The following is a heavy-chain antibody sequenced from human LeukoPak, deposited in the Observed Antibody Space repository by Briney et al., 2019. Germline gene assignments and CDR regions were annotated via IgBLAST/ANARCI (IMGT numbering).Heavy chain of an antibody. J-gene: IGHJ6*02. CDR2: IKSKTDGGTT. V-gene: IGHV3-15*01. CDR1: GFTFSNAW. Sequence: GGSLRLSCAASGFTFSNAWMSWVRQAPGKGLEWVGRIKSKTDGGTTDYAAPVKGRFTISRDDSKNTLYLQMNSLKTEDTAVCYCTTEGYDFWSGYYYGMDVWGQGTTVTVSS. CDR3: TTEGYDFWSGYYYGMDV. D-gene: IGHD3-3*01.